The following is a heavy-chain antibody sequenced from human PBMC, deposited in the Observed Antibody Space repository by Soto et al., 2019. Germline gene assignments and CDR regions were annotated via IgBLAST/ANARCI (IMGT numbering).Heavy chain of an antibody. V-gene: IGHV1-69*13. J-gene: IGHJ6*02. D-gene: IGHD2-8*01. CDR3: ASNGVPPYYYYGMDV. Sequence: SVKVSCKASGGTFSSYAISWVRQAPGQGLEWMGGIIPIFGTANYAQKFQGRVTITADESTSTAYMELSSLRSEDTAVYYCASNGVPPYYYYGMDVWGQGITVTVSS. CDR1: GGTFSSYA. CDR2: IIPIFGTA.